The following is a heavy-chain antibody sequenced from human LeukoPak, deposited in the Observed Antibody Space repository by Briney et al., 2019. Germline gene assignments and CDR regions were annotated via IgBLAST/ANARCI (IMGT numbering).Heavy chain of an antibody. D-gene: IGHD1-14*01. J-gene: IGHJ5*02. CDR3: ARGPRNDP. V-gene: IGHV1-8*01. Sequence: ASVKVTCKTSGYPFTTYEINWVRQAAGQGLEWMGWVHPNSGNTAYAQKFQGRVTMTRNTSISTAYMELSSLRSDDTAVYFCARGPRNDPWGQGTLVTVSS. CDR1: GYPFTTYE. CDR2: VHPNSGNT.